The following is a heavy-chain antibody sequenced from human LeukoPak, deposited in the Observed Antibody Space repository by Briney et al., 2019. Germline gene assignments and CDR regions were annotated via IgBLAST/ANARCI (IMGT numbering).Heavy chain of an antibody. CDR3: AARGFWDFDY. V-gene: IGHV4-59*01. CDR2: IYYSGST. Sequence: SETLSLTCTVPGGSISSYYWSWIRQPPGKGLEWIGYIYYSGSTNYNPSLKSRGTISVDMSKNQFSLKLSSVTAADTAVYYCAARGFWDFDYWGQGTLVTVSS. D-gene: IGHD3-10*01. J-gene: IGHJ4*02. CDR1: GGSISSYY.